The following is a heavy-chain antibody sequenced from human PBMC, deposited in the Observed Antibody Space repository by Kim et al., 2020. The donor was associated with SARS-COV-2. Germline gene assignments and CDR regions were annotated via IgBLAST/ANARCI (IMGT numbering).Heavy chain of an antibody. CDR1: GGSISSSSYH. J-gene: IGHJ4*02. D-gene: IGHD1-26*01. Sequence: SETLSLTCTVSGGSISSSSYHWGWIRQPPGKGLEWIGSIYYSGSTYYNPSLKSRVTISVDTSKNQFSLKLSSVTAADTAVYYCARDSTGGVGATTVDYWGQGTLVTVSS. CDR2: IYYSGST. CDR3: ARDSTGGVGATTVDY. V-gene: IGHV4-39*07.